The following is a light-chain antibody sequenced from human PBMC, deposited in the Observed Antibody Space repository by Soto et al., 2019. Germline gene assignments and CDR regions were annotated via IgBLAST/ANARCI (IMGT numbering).Light chain of an antibody. CDR1: SGSIASNY. J-gene: IGLJ2*01. CDR2: EDN. CDR3: QSYDSSNHNVV. V-gene: IGLV6-57*03. Sequence: LTQPASVSGSPGKTVTISCTRSSGSIASNYVQWYQQRPGSAPTTVIYEDNQRPSGVPDRFSGSIDSSSNSASLTISGLKTEDEADYYCQSYDSSNHNVVFGGGTKLTVL.